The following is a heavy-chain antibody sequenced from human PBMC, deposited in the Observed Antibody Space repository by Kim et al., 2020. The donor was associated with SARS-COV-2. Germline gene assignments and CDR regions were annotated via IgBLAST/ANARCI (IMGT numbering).Heavy chain of an antibody. CDR2: ISGGGDGT. Sequence: GGSLRLSCAASGFTFNNYAMRWVRQAPGKGLEWASTISGGGDGTYYADSVKGRFTISRDNSKTTLYLQMNSLRAEDTAVYYCAKEASRSHSFAMDVWGQGTTVTVSS. CDR3: AKEASRSHSFAMDV. CDR1: GFTFNNYA. V-gene: IGHV3-23*01. J-gene: IGHJ6*02.